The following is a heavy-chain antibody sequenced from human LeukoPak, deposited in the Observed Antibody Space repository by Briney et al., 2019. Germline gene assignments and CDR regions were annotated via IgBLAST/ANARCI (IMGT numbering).Heavy chain of an antibody. CDR2: IKQDGSEK. D-gene: IGHD2-2*01. CDR1: GFTMRTYW. J-gene: IGHJ4*02. CDR3: ARDGLPAALDY. Sequence: GGSLRLSCAASGFTMRTYWMSWVRQAPGKGLEWVANIKQDGSEKYSVDSVKGRFTISRDNAKNSLYLQMNSLRAEDTAVYYCARDGLPAALDYWGQGILVTVSS. V-gene: IGHV3-7*01.